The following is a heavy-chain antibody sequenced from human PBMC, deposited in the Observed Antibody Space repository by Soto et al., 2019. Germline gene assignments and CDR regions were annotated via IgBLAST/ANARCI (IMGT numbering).Heavy chain of an antibody. V-gene: IGHV3-33*01. D-gene: IGHD5-12*01. CDR3: ARVKSGYGTDY. CDR2: IWYDGSNK. CDR1: GFTFSING. J-gene: IGHJ4*02. Sequence: QVQLVESGGGVVQPGRSLRLSCAASGFTFSINGMHWVRQAPGKGLEWVAVIWYDGSNKYYADSVKGRFTISRDNSKNTLYLQMHSLRAEDTAVYYCARVKSGYGTDYWGQGTLVTVSS.